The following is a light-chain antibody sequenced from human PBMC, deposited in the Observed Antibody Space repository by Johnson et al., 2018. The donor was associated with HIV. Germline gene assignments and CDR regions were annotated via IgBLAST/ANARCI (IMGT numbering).Light chain of an antibody. Sequence: HSVLTQPPSVSAAPGQKVTISCSGSSSNIGNNYVSWYQQLPGTAPKLLIYDNNKRPSGIPDRFYGSKSGTSATLGITGLPTGDEADYYCGTWDSSLSAHVFGTGTKVTVL. V-gene: IGLV1-51*01. CDR1: SSNIGNNY. CDR3: GTWDSSLSAHV. CDR2: DNN. J-gene: IGLJ1*01.